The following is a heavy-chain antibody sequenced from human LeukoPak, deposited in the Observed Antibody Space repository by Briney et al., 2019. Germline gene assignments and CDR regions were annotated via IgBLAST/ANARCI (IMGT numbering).Heavy chain of an antibody. CDR1: GGSFSGYY. Sequence: SETLSHTCAVYGGSFSGYYWSWIRQPPGKGLEWIGEINHSGSTNYNPSLKSRVTISVDTSKNQFSLKLSSVTAADTAVYYCARGPSDTIFGVVPTGGFDYWGQGTLVTVSS. V-gene: IGHV4-34*01. J-gene: IGHJ4*02. CDR2: INHSGST. CDR3: ARGPSDTIFGVVPTGGFDY. D-gene: IGHD3-3*01.